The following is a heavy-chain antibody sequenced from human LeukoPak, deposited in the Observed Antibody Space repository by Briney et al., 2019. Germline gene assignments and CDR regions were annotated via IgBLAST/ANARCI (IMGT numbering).Heavy chain of an antibody. CDR2: IDDDGSDT. J-gene: IGHJ4*02. D-gene: IGHD2-2*01. CDR3: ARVRYCSSTSCTKAYFDS. Sequence: GGSLRLSCAVSGFTFSNYYMHWVRQAPGKGLVWVSRIDDDGSDTTYADSVKGRFTISRDNAKNTLYLQMNSLRVEDTAVYYRARVRYCSSTSCTKAYFDSWGQGTLVTVSS. CDR1: GFTFSNYY. V-gene: IGHV3-74*01.